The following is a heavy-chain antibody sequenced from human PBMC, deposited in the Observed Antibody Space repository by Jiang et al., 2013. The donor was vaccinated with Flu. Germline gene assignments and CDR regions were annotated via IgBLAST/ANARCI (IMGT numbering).Heavy chain of an antibody. J-gene: IGHJ4*02. Sequence: VQLVESGGGLVQPGGSLRVSCAASGFTFSSYAMSWVRQAPGKGLEWVSGISGSGGTTYYADSVKGRFTISRDNSKNTLYLQMNSLRAEDTAVYWCANLPSRWLVGQGFDYWGQGTLVTVSS. D-gene: IGHD6-19*01. CDR2: ISGSGGTT. CDR3: ANLPSRWLVGQGFDY. CDR1: GFTFSSYA. V-gene: IGHV3-23*04.